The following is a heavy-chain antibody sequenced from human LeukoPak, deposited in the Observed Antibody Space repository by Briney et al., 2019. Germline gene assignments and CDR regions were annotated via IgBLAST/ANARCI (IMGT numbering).Heavy chain of an antibody. Sequence: SSVKVSCKASGGTFSSYAISWVRQAPGQGLEWMGGIIPIFGTSNYAQKFQGRVTITADESTSTAYMELSSLRSEHTAMYYCARDLPVLRYFHWSHGAFDIWGQGTMVTVSS. CDR2: IIPIFGTS. J-gene: IGHJ3*02. V-gene: IGHV1-69*13. D-gene: IGHD3-9*01. CDR3: ARDLPVLRYFHWSHGAFDI. CDR1: GGTFSSYA.